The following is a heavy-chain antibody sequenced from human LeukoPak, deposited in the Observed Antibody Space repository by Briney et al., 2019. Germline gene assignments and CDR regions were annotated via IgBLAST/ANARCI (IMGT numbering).Heavy chain of an antibody. CDR2: ISSSSSSYI. D-gene: IGHD4-11*01. CDR1: GFTFSSYS. V-gene: IGHV3-21*01. CDR3: ARAAYYSNDPSGY. Sequence: PGGSLRLSCAASGFTFSSYSMNWVRQAPGKGLEWVSSISSSSSSYIYYADSVKGRFTISRDNAKNSLYLQMNSLRAEDTAVYYCARAAYYSNDPSGYWGQGTLVTVSS. J-gene: IGHJ4*02.